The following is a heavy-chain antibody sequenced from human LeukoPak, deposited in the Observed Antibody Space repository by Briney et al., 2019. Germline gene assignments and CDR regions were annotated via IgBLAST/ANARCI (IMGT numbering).Heavy chain of an antibody. J-gene: IGHJ4*02. CDR2: IYPSGNA. CDR3: ARIPVTGRFFDS. V-gene: IGHV4-30-2*01. Sequence: SETLSLTCAVSGASLSTGGHSWTWVRQPPGKGLEWIGYIYPSGNAYYNPSLKSRLTLSVDTSSNQFSLTVVSVTAADTAAYYCARIPVTGRFFDSWGQGTLVTVSP. CDR1: GASLSTGGHS. D-gene: IGHD6-19*01.